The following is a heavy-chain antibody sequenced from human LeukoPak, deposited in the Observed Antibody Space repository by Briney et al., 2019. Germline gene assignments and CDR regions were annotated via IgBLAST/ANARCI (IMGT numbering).Heavy chain of an antibody. CDR1: GFTFSSFG. D-gene: IGHD6-19*01. CDR3: AKGGPYSSGPNWFDP. V-gene: IGHV3-30*02. CDR2: IRYDGSNK. J-gene: IGHJ5*02. Sequence: GGSLRLSCAASGFTFSSFGMHWVRQAPGKGLEWAAFIRYDGSNKYYADSVKGRFTISRDNSKNTLYLQMNSLRAEDTAVYYCAKGGPYSSGPNWFDPWGQGTLVTVSS.